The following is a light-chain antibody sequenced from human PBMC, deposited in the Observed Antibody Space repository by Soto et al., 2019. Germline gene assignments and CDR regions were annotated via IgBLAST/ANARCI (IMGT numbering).Light chain of an antibody. Sequence: EIVLTQSPATLSSFPGDRVTLSCRASQSIAWYLAWYQQKPGQAPRLLIYDASTRAADIPARFSGSGSGTDFSLTISSLEPEDFAIYYCQQRSNWPPITFGQGTRLEIK. V-gene: IGKV3-11*01. CDR2: DAS. J-gene: IGKJ5*01. CDR1: QSIAWY. CDR3: QQRSNWPPIT.